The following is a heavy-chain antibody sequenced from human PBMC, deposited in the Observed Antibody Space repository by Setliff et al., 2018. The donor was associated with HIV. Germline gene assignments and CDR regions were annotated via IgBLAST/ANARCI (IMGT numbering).Heavy chain of an antibody. CDR2: IYSSGST. D-gene: IGHD3-3*01. J-gene: IGHJ3*02. CDR3: ARSFSGRYFWSGYYTGPDPKGENAFDI. CDR1: GGSISNSNYF. V-gene: IGHV4-39*02. Sequence: PSETLSLTCTVSGGSISNSNYFWGWIRQPPGKGLEWIGRIYSSGSTYYQPSLQGRVSMSIDSSKNHFSLSLRYVTAADTAVYYCARSFSGRYFWSGYYTGPDPKGENAFDIWGQGTMVTVS.